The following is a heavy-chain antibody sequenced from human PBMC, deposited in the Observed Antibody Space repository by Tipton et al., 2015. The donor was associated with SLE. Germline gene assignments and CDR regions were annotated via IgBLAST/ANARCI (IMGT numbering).Heavy chain of an antibody. V-gene: IGHV4-38-2*01. J-gene: IGHJ5*02. D-gene: IGHD3-22*01. CDR3: ARDYDSSGSFDP. CDR2: IYHSGSI. Sequence: TLSLTCVVSGYSITSDNYWDWIRQPPGKGLEWIGSIYHSGSIYYNPSFESRVTLSIDTSKNQFSLKLTSVTAADTAVYYCARDYDSSGSFDPWGQGTLVTVSS. CDR1: GYSITSDNY.